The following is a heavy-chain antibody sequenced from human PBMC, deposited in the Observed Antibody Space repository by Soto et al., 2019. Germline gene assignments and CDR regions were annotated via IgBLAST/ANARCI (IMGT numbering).Heavy chain of an antibody. J-gene: IGHJ4*02. Sequence: QVQLVESGGGVVQPGRSLRLSCAASGFTFNNYGMHWVRQAPGKGLEWVAVISYDGNNEYYADSVKGRFTISRDNSKNTLYLQMNSLRLEDTAMYYCAKEGIELWSAFDYWGQGTLVTVSS. CDR3: AKEGIELWSAFDY. CDR1: GFTFNNYG. D-gene: IGHD5-18*01. V-gene: IGHV3-30*18. CDR2: ISYDGNNE.